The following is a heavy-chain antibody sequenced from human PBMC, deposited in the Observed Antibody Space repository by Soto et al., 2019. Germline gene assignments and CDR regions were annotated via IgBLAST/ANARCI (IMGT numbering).Heavy chain of an antibody. CDR3: AKGRRITIFGVDQYYFDY. D-gene: IGHD3-3*01. CDR1: GFTFSSYA. V-gene: IGHV3-23*01. CDR2: ISGSGGST. J-gene: IGHJ4*02. Sequence: PGGSLRLSCAASGFTFSSYAMSWVRQAPGKGLEWVSAISGSGGSTYYADSVKGRFTISRDNSKNTLYLQMNSLRAEDTAVYYCAKGRRITIFGVDQYYFDYWGQGTLVTVSS.